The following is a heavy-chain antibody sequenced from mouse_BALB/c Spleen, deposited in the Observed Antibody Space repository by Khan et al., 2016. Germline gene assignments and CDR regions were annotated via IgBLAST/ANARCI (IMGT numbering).Heavy chain of an antibody. CDR2: ISPSTGYT. Sequence: QVQLQQSGADLAKPGASVKMSCKASGYTFTHYWMHSVKQTPGQGLEWLDYISPSTGYTEYNQKFNAKATLTSDNSSSTAYMQLSSLTSEDSAVYYSAYYGSSYYAMDYWGQGTSVTVYS. CDR1: GYTFTHYW. V-gene: IGHV1-7*01. D-gene: IGHD1-1*01. J-gene: IGHJ4*01. CDR3: AYYGSSYYAMDY.